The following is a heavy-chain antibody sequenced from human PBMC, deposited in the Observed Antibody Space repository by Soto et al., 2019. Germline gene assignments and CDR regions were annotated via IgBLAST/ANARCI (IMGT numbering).Heavy chain of an antibody. D-gene: IGHD3-10*01. J-gene: IGHJ5*02. CDR3: ANTLRGDGYNPRS. CDR1: GFTFSSYG. CDR2: ISYDGSNK. Sequence: PGGSLRLSCAASGFTFSSYGMHWVRQAPGKGLEWVAVISYDGSNKYYADSVKGRSTISRDNSKNTLYLQMNSLRAEDTAVYYCANTLRGDGYNPRSWGQGTLVTVSS. V-gene: IGHV3-30*18.